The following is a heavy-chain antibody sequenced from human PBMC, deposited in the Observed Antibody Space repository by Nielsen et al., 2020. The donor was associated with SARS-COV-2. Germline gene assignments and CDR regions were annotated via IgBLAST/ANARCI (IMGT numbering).Heavy chain of an antibody. CDR1: GFTFSSYA. J-gene: IGHJ4*02. CDR3: VKALSSYFDY. Sequence: GGSLRLSCSASGFTFSSYAMHWVRQTPGKGLEYVSAISSNGGSTYYADSVKGRFTISRDNSKNTLYLPMSSLRAEDTAVYYCVKALSSYFDYWGQGTLVTVSS. V-gene: IGHV3-64D*09. CDR2: ISSNGGST. D-gene: IGHD6-6*01.